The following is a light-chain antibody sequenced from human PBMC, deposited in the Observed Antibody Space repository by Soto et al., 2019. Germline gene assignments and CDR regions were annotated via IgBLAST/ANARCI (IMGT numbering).Light chain of an antibody. CDR3: SSYTSTNSVV. V-gene: IGLV2-14*03. CDR2: DVS. CDR1: SSDVGGYNW. J-gene: IGLJ2*01. Sequence: QSALTQPASVSGSPGQSITISCTGTSSDVGGYNWVAWYQQHPGKAPKLMICDVSIRPSGVSDRFSGSKSGNTASLTISGLQAEDEADYYCSSYTSTNSVVFGGGTKVTVL.